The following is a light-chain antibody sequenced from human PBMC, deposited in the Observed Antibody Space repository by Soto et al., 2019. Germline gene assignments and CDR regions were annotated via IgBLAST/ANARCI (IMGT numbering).Light chain of an antibody. J-gene: IGKJ2*01. V-gene: IGKV1-9*01. CDR2: GAF. Sequence: MQLTQSPSSLTTSVGYRVTITCLASQGISSYLAWYQQKPGKAPKLLIFGAFTLQSGVPSRFSGSGSGTEFTLTISSLQPEDFAIYYCQHLNYFPYTFGQVTKVDIK. CDR1: QGISSY. CDR3: QHLNYFPYT.